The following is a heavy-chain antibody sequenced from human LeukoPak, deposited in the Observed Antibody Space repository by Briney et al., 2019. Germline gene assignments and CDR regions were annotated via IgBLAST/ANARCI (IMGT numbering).Heavy chain of an antibody. Sequence: GGSLRLSCAASGFTFSTYGIHWVRQAPGKGLEWVAVIWYDGSNKYYADSVKGRFTISRDNSENTLYLQMNSLRAEDTAVYYCARAVGPFDYWGQGTLVTVSS. D-gene: IGHD1-26*01. J-gene: IGHJ4*02. CDR2: IWYDGSNK. V-gene: IGHV3-33*01. CDR3: ARAVGPFDY. CDR1: GFTFSTYG.